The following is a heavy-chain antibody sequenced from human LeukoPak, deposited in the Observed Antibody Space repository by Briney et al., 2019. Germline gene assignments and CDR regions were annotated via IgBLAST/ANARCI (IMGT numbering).Heavy chain of an antibody. J-gene: IGHJ3*02. CDR2: ISSSSSYI. Sequence: GGSLRLSCAASGFTFSSYGMHWVRQAPGKGLEWVSSISSSSSYIYYADSVKGRFTISRDNAKNSLYLQMNSLRAEDTAVYYCARGPDYYDSSGYYPIDDAFDIWGQGTMVTVSS. CDR1: GFTFSSYG. D-gene: IGHD3-22*01. CDR3: ARGPDYYDSSGYYPIDDAFDI. V-gene: IGHV3-21*01.